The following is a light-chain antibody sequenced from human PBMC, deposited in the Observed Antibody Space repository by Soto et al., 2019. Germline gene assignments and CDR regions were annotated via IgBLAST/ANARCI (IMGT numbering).Light chain of an antibody. Sequence: DIQMTQSPSSLSASVGDRVTITCRASQGINNYLAWYQQKPGKVPKLLIHGASTVKSGVPSRFSGSGSGTDFTLTISSLQPEDVAIYYCQKYNSVPLTFGQGTRLEIK. CDR3: QKYNSVPLT. V-gene: IGKV1-27*01. CDR1: QGINNY. J-gene: IGKJ5*01. CDR2: GAS.